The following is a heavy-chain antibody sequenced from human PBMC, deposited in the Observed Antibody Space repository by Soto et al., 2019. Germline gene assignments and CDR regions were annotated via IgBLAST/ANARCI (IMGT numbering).Heavy chain of an antibody. D-gene: IGHD6-19*01. CDR3: VKVMYSSACPLDY. J-gene: IGHJ4*02. Sequence: GGSLRLSCAASGFTFSSYDMHWVRQAPGKGLEWVAVISFHGTNKYFADSVKGRFTISRDNSKNTLYLQMNSLRAEDTAVYYCVKVMYSSACPLDYWGQGILVTLSS. CDR1: GFTFSSYD. V-gene: IGHV3-30*18. CDR2: ISFHGTNK.